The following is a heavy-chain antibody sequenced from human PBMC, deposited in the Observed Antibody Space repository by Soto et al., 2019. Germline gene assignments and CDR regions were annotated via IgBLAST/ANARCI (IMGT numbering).Heavy chain of an antibody. CDR1: GASIGRGGYF. CDR2: IHFSGET. V-gene: IGHV4-31*03. Sequence: QVQLQESGPGLMKPSQTLSLICTVSGASIGRGGYFWTWIRQHPGKALEWMGHIHFSGETNYNPSLMGRLTMSIDTSTNQFSLTRAAVTAAATALYYCARDQGADLDYWCQGTLVTVSS. J-gene: IGHJ4*02. CDR3: ARDQGADLDY.